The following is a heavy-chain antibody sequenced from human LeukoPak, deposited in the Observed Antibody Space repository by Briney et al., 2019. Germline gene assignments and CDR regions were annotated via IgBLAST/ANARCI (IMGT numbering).Heavy chain of an antibody. CDR1: GFTFSTSW. J-gene: IGHJ4*02. CDR2: IKEDGSEE. CDR3: ARVIAARPGDYFDY. D-gene: IGHD6-6*01. V-gene: IGHV3-7*01. Sequence: PGGSLRLSCAASGFTFSTSWMSWVRQAPGKGLEWMANIKEDGSEEYYADSMKGRFTISRDNTKNAVFLQMNSLRDEDTAVYYCARVIAARPGDYFDYWGQGILVIVSS.